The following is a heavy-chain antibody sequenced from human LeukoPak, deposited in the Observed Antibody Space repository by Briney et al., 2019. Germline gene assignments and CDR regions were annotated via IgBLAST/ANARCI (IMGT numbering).Heavy chain of an antibody. V-gene: IGHV3-30*04. D-gene: IGHD6-19*01. CDR2: ISYDASNK. J-gene: IGHJ3*02. CDR1: GFTFSSYA. CDR3: ARDLYDFYSSGWYVDAFDI. Sequence: KSGRSLRLSCAASGFTFSSYAMQWVRQAPSKGLEWVAVISYDASNKYYADSVKGRFTISRDNSKNTLYLQMNSLRAEDTAVYYCARDLYDFYSSGWYVDAFDIWGQGTMVTVSS.